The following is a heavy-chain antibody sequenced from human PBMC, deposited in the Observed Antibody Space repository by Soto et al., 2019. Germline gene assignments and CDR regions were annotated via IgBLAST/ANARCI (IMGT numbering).Heavy chain of an antibody. Sequence: EMQLVESGGGLVQPGGSLRLSCAASVFTFSTYWMTWVRQAPGKGLEWVASIKLDGSEKQYVDSVKGRFTISRDNAKESLYLQMNSLSGEDSGLYYCARGTTAADWGQGTRVTVSS. D-gene: IGHD6-25*01. V-gene: IGHV3-7*01. CDR2: IKLDGSEK. CDR1: VFTFSTYW. CDR3: ARGTTAAD. J-gene: IGHJ4*02.